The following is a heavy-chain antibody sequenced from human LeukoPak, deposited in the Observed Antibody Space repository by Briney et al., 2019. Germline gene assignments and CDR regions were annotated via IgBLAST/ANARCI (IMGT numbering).Heavy chain of an antibody. D-gene: IGHD2-21*01. CDR3: ARDYSPGYGMDV. Sequence: GRSLRLSCAASGFTFDNYAMNWVRQVPGKGLEWISLISWNSGTIGYADSVKGRFTISRDNANNFLCLQMNSLRAEDTAVYYCARDYSPGYGMDVRGQGTTVTVSS. CDR2: ISWNSGTI. V-gene: IGHV3-9*01. CDR1: GFTFDNYA. J-gene: IGHJ6*02.